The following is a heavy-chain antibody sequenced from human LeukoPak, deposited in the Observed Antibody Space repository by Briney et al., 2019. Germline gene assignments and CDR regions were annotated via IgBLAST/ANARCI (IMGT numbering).Heavy chain of an antibody. J-gene: IGHJ4*02. CDR1: VGSISSGSYY. CDR2: IYTSGST. D-gene: IGHD1-26*01. V-gene: IGHV4-61*02. CDR3: ARGRWELLTHFDY. Sequence: PSQTLSLTCTVSVGSISSGSYYWSWIRQPAGKGLEWIGRIYTSGSTNYNPSLKSRVTISVDTSKNQFSLKLSSVTAADTAVYYCARGRWELLTHFDYWGQGTLVTVSS.